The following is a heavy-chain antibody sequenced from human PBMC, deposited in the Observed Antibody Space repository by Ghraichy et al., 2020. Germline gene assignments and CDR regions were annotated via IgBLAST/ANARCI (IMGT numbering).Heavy chain of an antibody. Sequence: SVKVSCKASGGTFSSYAISWVRQAPGQGLEWMGRIIPIFGTANYAQKFQGRVTITADESTSTAYMELSSLRSEDTAVYYCARGDCSSTSCYFSADYYYYGMDLWGQGTTVTVSS. CDR2: IIPIFGTA. J-gene: IGHJ6*02. CDR1: GGTFSSYA. V-gene: IGHV1-69*13. CDR3: ARGDCSSTSCYFSADYYYYGMDL. D-gene: IGHD2-2*01.